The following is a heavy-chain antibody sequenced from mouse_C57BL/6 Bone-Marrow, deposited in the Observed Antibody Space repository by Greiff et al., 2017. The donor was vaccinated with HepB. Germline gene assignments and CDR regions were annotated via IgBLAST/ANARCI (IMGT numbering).Heavy chain of an antibody. CDR1: GYTFTSYW. Sequence: VQLQQPGAELVMPGASVKLSCKASGYTFTSYWMHWVKQRPGQGLEWIGEIDPSDSYTNYNQKFKGKSTLTVDKSSSTAYMQLSSLTSEDSAVYYCARWHYYGSSYPGGWGTGTTVTVSS. CDR2: IDPSDSYT. D-gene: IGHD1-1*01. J-gene: IGHJ1*03. V-gene: IGHV1-69*01. CDR3: ARWHYYGSSYPGG.